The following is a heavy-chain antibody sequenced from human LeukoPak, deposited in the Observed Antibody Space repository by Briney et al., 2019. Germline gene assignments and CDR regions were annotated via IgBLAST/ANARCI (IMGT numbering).Heavy chain of an antibody. CDR3: ARALDSSGWSAAPDS. V-gene: IGHV4-34*01. J-gene: IGHJ5*01. CDR2: IHHSGST. Sequence: SDTLSLTCAVYGGSVRDNYWSWIRQPPGKGLEWIGEIHHSGSTKYNPSLKSRVTISVDRSKNQFSLKLSSVTAADTAVYYCARALDSSGWSAAPDSWGQGTLVTVSS. CDR1: GGSVRDNY. D-gene: IGHD6-19*01.